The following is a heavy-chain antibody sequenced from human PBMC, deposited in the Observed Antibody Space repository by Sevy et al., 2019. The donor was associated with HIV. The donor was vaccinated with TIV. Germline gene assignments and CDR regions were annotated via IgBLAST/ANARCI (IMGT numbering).Heavy chain of an antibody. D-gene: IGHD4-17*01. CDR1: GFTFSSYS. CDR3: ARDNGDYFLSTSVFDY. Sequence: GGSLRLSCAASGFTFSSYSMNWVRQAPGKGLEWVSYISSGVSTIHYADSVKGRFTISRDNAKNSLYLQMNRLRAEDTAVYYCARDNGDYFLSTSVFDYWGQGTLVTVSS. J-gene: IGHJ4*02. CDR2: ISSGVSTI. V-gene: IGHV3-48*01.